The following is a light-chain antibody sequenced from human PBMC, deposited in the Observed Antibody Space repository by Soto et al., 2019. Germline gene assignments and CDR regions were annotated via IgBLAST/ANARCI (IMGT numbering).Light chain of an antibody. V-gene: IGKV1-33*01. CDR2: AAS. J-gene: IGKJ4*01. Sequence: DIQMTQSPSSLSASVGDRVTITCRASQSISSYFKCYQQTARKATQLLIYAASSLPSGVPSRFSGSGSGTDFTFTISRLQPEDIATYYCQQYNNLVTFGGGTKVDIK. CDR3: QQYNNLVT. CDR1: QSISSY.